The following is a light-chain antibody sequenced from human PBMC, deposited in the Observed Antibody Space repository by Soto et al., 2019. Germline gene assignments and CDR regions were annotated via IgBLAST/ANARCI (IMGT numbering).Light chain of an antibody. J-gene: IGKJ2*01. V-gene: IGKV2-30*01. CDR1: QSIVYSDGNAY. CDR3: MQGTHWPPVT. CDR2: KAF. Sequence: DVVMTQSPLSLPVTVGQPASISCRSSQSIVYSDGNAYLSWLQQRPGQSPRRLIYKAFNRASGVRDRFSGSGPGTDSALNISRVEAHDVGVYYCMQGTHWPPVTFGQGTKLEIK.